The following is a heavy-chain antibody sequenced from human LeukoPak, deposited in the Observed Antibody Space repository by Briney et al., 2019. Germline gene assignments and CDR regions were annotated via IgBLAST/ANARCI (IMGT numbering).Heavy chain of an antibody. CDR1: GYSFTSYW. Sequence: GESLKISCKASGYSFTSYWIAWVRQMPGQGLEYMGIIYPGDSDTRYSPSFQDQVTISADNPITTASLQWSSLMASDTAMYYCARAPTSLSNPYYFDNWGQGTLVTVSS. CDR2: IYPGDSDT. CDR3: ARAPTSLSNPYYFDN. J-gene: IGHJ4*02. V-gene: IGHV5-51*04.